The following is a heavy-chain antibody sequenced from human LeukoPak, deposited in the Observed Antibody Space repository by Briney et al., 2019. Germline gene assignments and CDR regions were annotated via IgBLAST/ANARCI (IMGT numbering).Heavy chain of an antibody. Sequence: GGSLRLSCAASGFTFSGYSMNWVRQAPGKGLEWVANIKQDGSEKYYVDSVKGRFTISRDNAKNSLYLQMNSLRAEDTAVYYCARGIAFDIWGQGTMVTVSS. V-gene: IGHV3-7*01. CDR2: IKQDGSEK. CDR3: ARGIAFDI. CDR1: GFTFSGYS. J-gene: IGHJ3*02.